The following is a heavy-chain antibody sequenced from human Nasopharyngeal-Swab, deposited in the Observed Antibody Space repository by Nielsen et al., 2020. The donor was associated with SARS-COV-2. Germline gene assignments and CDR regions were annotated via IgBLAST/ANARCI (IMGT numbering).Heavy chain of an antibody. D-gene: IGHD2-2*01. V-gene: IGHV4-39*07. J-gene: IGHJ6*03. CDR3: ARGALLGYCSSTDCYHYMDV. CDR2: IYYSGYA. Sequence: GSLRLSCSVSGVSISSSDYSWGWIRQPPGKGLEWIATIYYSGYAYYNPSLKSRVTISVDRSKNHFSLRMSSVTAADTAVYYCARGALLGYCSSTDCYHYMDVWGRGTTVTVSS. CDR1: GVSISSSDYS.